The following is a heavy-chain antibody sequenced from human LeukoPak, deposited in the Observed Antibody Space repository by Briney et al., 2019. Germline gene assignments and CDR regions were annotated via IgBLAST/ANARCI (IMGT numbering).Heavy chain of an antibody. CDR2: IYYSGST. Sequence: SSETLSLTCTVSGGSISSGAYYWSWIRPHPGKGLEWIGYIYYSGSTYSNPFLKSRVTISEDTSKKQFSLKLSSVTAADTAVYYCARGTVTTQNYYFDYWGQGTLVTVSS. V-gene: IGHV4-31*03. J-gene: IGHJ4*02. D-gene: IGHD4-11*01. CDR1: GGSISSGAYY. CDR3: ARGTVTTQNYYFDY.